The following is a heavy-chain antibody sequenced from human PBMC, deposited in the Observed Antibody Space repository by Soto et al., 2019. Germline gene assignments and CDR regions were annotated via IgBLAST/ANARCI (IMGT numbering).Heavy chain of an antibody. Sequence: QVQLVQSGAEMKKLGASVKVSCKASGYSFTHYYVHWVRQAPGQGLEWMGWINPYTSTTTYAPKFDGRISMTRDKSVSNSYMDLSGLRSDDSFLSFCARSSISSRAVCAPLESWGQGTLVAVSS. CDR1: GYSFTHYY. D-gene: IGHD6-6*01. CDR3: ARSSISSRAVCAPLES. J-gene: IGHJ5*01. CDR2: INPYTSTT. V-gene: IGHV1-2*02.